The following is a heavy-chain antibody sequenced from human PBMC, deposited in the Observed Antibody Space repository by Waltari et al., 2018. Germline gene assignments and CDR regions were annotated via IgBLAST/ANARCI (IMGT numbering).Heavy chain of an antibody. CDR2: ISYSGTT. CDR3: ARDRIAEGLY. CDR1: GGSISSGSYY. D-gene: IGHD6-13*01. V-gene: IGHV4-39*07. J-gene: IGHJ4*02. Sequence: QLQLQESGPGLVKPSETLSLTCTVSGGSISSGSYYWGWIRQPPGKGLESIGYISYSGTTYYNLSLKSRVTMSVDTSRDQYSLSLRSVAAADTAVYYCARDRIAEGLYWGQGTLVTVSS.